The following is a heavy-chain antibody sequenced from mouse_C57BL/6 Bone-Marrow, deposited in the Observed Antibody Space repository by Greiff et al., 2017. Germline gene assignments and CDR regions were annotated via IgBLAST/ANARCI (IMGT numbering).Heavy chain of an antibody. J-gene: IGHJ1*03. Sequence: QVQLQQPGTELVKPGASVKLSCKASGYTFTSYWMHWVKQRPGQGLEWIGNINPSNGGTNYNEKFKSKATLTVDKSSSTAYMQLSSLTSEDSAVYYCARWITTVPHWYFDVWGTGTTVTVSS. CDR1: GYTFTSYW. CDR2: INPSNGGT. D-gene: IGHD1-1*01. CDR3: ARWITTVPHWYFDV. V-gene: IGHV1-53*01.